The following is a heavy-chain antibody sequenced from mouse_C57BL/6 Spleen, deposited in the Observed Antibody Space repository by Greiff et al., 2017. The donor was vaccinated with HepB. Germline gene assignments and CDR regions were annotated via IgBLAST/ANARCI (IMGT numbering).Heavy chain of an antibody. V-gene: IGHV1-15*01. CDR2: IDPETGGT. J-gene: IGHJ3*01. D-gene: IGHD3-2*02. Sequence: VKLQESGAELVRPGASVTLSCKASGYTFTDYEMHWVKQTPVHGLEWIGAIDPETGGTAYNQKFKGKAILTADKSSSTAYMELRSLTSEDSAVYYCTRDSSGYVAWFAYWGQGTLVTVSA. CDR3: TRDSSGYVAWFAY. CDR1: GYTFTDYE.